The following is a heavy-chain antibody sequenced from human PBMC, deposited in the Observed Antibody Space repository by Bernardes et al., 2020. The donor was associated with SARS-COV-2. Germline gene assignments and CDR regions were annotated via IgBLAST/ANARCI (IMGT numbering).Heavy chain of an antibody. D-gene: IGHD4-17*01. CDR1: GYSFTSYW. CDR3: ASHREVHGNYYGMDV. V-gene: IGHV5-51*01. J-gene: IGHJ6*02. Sequence: GESLKISCKGSGYSFTSYWIGWVRQMPGKGLEWMGIIYPGDSDTRYSPSFQGQVTISADKSINTAYLQWSSLKASDTAMYYCASHREVHGNYYGMDVWGQGTTVTVSS. CDR2: IYPGDSDT.